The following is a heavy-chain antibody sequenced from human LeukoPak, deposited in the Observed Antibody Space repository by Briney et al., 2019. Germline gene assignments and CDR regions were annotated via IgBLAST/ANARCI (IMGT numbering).Heavy chain of an antibody. Sequence: GGSLRPSCAAPGFTFSSYAMSWVRQAPGKGLEWVSAISGSGGSTYYADSVRGRFTISRDNSKNTLYLQMNSLRAEDTAVYYCASTGGHSSGYYYPGYWGQGTLVTVSS. V-gene: IGHV3-23*01. CDR2: ISGSGGST. D-gene: IGHD3-22*01. CDR1: GFTFSSYA. CDR3: ASTGGHSSGYYYPGY. J-gene: IGHJ4*02.